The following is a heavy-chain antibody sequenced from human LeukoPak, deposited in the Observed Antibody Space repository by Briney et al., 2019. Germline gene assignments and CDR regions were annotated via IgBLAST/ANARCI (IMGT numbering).Heavy chain of an antibody. CDR1: GFTFSDHY. J-gene: IGHJ4*02. D-gene: IGHD3-22*01. Sequence: PGRSLRLSCAASGFTFSDHYMDWVPQAPAKGLEWVGRARNKANHYTTEYAATVKGRFTISRDDSKNSLYLQMNSLKTEDTAVYYCSRGGTHYYDSGAYYSHWGQGTLVTVSS. CDR2: ARNKANHYTT. V-gene: IGHV3-72*01. CDR3: SRGGTHYYDSGAYYSH.